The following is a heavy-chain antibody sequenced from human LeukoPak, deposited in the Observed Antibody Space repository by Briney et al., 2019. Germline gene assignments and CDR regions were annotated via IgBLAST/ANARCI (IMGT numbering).Heavy chain of an antibody. Sequence: GGSLRLSCEASGYSFSNHEMNWVRQAPGKGLEWLSYINSGGTTKYYADSVKGRFTISRDNAKNSLYLQMNGLRADDTAVYYCARDRPRSDSYYVFDYWGQGNLVIVSS. CDR3: ARDRPRSDSYYVFDY. D-gene: IGHD3-10*01. V-gene: IGHV3-48*03. J-gene: IGHJ4*02. CDR1: GYSFSNHE. CDR2: INSGGTTK.